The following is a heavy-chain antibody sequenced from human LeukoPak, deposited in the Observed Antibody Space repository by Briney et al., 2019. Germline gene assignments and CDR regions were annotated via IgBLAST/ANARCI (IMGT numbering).Heavy chain of an antibody. V-gene: IGHV1-2*02. CDR1: GYTFTSYD. CDR3: ARGDLEGYFDY. D-gene: IGHD5-24*01. CDR2: IDPNSGGT. J-gene: IGHJ4*02. Sequence: GASVKVSCKASGYTFTSYDINWVRQATGQGLEWMGWIDPNSGGTDYAQKFQGRVTMTRDTSISTAYMEVSRLRSDDTAVYYCARGDLEGYFDYWGQGTRVTVSS.